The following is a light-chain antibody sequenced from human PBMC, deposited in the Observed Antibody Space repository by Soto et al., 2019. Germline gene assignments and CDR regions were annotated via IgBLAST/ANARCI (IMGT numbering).Light chain of an antibody. V-gene: IGLV2-8*01. J-gene: IGLJ2*01. CDR1: SNDVGGYNY. Sequence: QSALTQPPSASGSPGQSVTISCTGTSNDVGGYNYVSWYQQHPGKAPKLMIYDVSKRPSGVPDRFSGPDSGNTASLTGSGLMAEDEADYHCSTYAENDSGNVLFGIGTKRTVL. CDR3: STYAENDSGNVL. CDR2: DVS.